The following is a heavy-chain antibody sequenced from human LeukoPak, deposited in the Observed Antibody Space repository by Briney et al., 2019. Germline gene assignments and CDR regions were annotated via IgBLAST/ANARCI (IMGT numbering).Heavy chain of an antibody. CDR1: GYTFTSYG. D-gene: IGHD3-22*01. CDR2: ISAYNGNT. Sequence: ASVTVSCKASGYTFTSYGISWVRQAPGQGLEWMGWISAYNGNTNYAQKLQGRVTMTTDTSTSTAYMELRSLRSDDTAVYYCARIVGKTYYYDSTTPNNAFDIWGQGTMVTVSS. J-gene: IGHJ3*02. V-gene: IGHV1-18*01. CDR3: ARIVGKTYYYDSTTPNNAFDI.